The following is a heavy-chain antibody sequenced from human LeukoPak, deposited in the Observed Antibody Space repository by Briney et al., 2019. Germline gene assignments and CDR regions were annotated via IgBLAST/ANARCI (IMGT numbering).Heavy chain of an antibody. Sequence: VQPGGALGPSCAAAGVTFCIFGMHWGPPAPGKGLEWVAVIWNDGSNKYYADSVKGRFTISRDNSKNTLYLQMNSLRAEDTAVYSCARASGPFDYWGQGTLVTVSS. D-gene: IGHD3-10*01. V-gene: IGHV3-33*01. CDR3: ARASGPFDY. J-gene: IGHJ4*02. CDR2: IWNDGSNK. CDR1: GVTFCIFG.